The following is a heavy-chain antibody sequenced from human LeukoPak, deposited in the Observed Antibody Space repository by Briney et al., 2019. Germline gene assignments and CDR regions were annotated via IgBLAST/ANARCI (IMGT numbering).Heavy chain of an antibody. D-gene: IGHD3-3*01. J-gene: IGHJ6*02. V-gene: IGHV3-7*01. CDR3: APTPFWRGSYYYIGIEV. Sequence: GGSLRLSCAASGFTFSGYWMNWVRQAPGKGLEWVAKIEQDGSEKYDVDSVRGRFTISRDNAKNSLFLQMNSLRAEDTAVYHCAPTPFWRGSYYYIGIEVWGEGTTVTVSS. CDR1: GFTFSGYW. CDR2: IEQDGSEK.